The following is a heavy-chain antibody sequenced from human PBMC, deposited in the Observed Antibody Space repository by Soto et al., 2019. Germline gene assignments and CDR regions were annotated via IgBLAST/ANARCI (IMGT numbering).Heavy chain of an antibody. Sequence: QVQLVQSGAEVKKPGASVKVSCKASGYTFTSYGISWARQAPGQGLEWVGWISGYDDNTDYAYKFRGRVTMTTDTSTTTAYMDLRSLRSDDPAVYYCARHNSQWPNWFDPWGQGTPVTVSS. V-gene: IGHV1-18*01. CDR1: GYTFTSYG. CDR3: ARHNSQWPNWFDP. D-gene: IGHD1-1*01. J-gene: IGHJ5*02. CDR2: ISGYDDNT.